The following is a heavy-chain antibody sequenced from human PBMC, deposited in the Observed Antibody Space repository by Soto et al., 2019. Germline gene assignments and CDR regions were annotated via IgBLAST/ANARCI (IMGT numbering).Heavy chain of an antibody. Sequence: EVQLLESGGGLVQPGGSLRLSCAASGFTFSSYAMSWVRQAPGKGLEWVSAISGSGGGTYYADSVKGRFTISRDNSKNTLYLQMNSLRAEDTAVYYCARRQTYYYDSSGPTPGYYFDYWGQGTLVTVSS. CDR2: ISGSGGGT. J-gene: IGHJ4*02. V-gene: IGHV3-23*01. D-gene: IGHD3-22*01. CDR3: ARRQTYYYDSSGPTPGYYFDY. CDR1: GFTFSSYA.